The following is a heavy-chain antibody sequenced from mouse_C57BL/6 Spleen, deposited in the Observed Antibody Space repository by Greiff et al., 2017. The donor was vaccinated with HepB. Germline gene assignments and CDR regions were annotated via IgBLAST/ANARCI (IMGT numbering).Heavy chain of an antibody. Sequence: QVHVKQPGAELVRPGSSVKLSCKASGYTFTSYWMHWVKQRPIQGLEWIGNIDPSDSETHYNQKFKDKATLTVDKSSSTAYMQLSSLTSEDSAVYYCARHDSYYFDYWGQGTTLTVSS. J-gene: IGHJ2*01. V-gene: IGHV1-52*01. CDR2: IDPSDSET. CDR1: GYTFTSYW. CDR3: ARHDSYYFDY. D-gene: IGHD2-4*01.